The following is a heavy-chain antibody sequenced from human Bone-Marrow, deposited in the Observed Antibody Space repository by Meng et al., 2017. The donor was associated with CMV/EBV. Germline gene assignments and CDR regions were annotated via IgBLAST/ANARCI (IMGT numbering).Heavy chain of an antibody. V-gene: IGHV4-61*01. Sequence: GSLRLSCTVSGGSVSGGSYYWSWIRQPPGKGLEWIGHMFSSGTTNYNPSLKGRVTISVDTSKNQCSLKLTSVAAADTAVYYCARRLLSLGESYFVDWGQGRLVTVSS. J-gene: IGHJ4*02. D-gene: IGHD3-10*01. CDR2: MFSSGTT. CDR3: ARRLLSLGESYFVD. CDR1: GGSVSGGSYY.